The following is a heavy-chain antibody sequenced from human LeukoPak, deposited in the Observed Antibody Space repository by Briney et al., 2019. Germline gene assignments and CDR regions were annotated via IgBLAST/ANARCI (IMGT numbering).Heavy chain of an antibody. CDR3: ARMGIVGATGYYFDY. J-gene: IGHJ4*02. CDR1: GGSFSGYY. CDR2: INHSGST. D-gene: IGHD1-26*01. Sequence: SETLSLTCAVYGGSFSGYYWSWIRQPPGKGLEWIGEINHSGSTNYNPSLKSRVTISVDTSKNQFSLRLSSVTAADTAVYYCARMGIVGATGYYFDYWGQGTLVTVSS. V-gene: IGHV4-34*09.